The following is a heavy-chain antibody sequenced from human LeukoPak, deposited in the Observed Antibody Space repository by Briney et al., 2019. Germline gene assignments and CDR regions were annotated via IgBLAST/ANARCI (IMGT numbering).Heavy chain of an antibody. CDR2: IYPGGSDT. Sequence: GESLRISCKGSGYIFSSYWIGWARPMPGKGLEWMGIIYPGGSDTRYSPPFQGQVTISADKSISTAYVQWNSLRASDTAMYYCARHQYYYDTRAYYIDYWGQGILVTVSS. CDR1: GYIFSSYW. D-gene: IGHD3-22*01. CDR3: ARHQYYYDTRAYYIDY. J-gene: IGHJ4*02. V-gene: IGHV5-51*01.